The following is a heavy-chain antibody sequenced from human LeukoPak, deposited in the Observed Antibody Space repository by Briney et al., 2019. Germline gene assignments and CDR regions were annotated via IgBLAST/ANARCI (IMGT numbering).Heavy chain of an antibody. CDR3: AKDGLVGYSSGWPPFDY. Sequence: GGSLRLSCAASGFTFSSYAMSWVRQAPGKGLEWVSAISGSGGSTYYADSVKGRFTISRGNSKNTLYLQMNSLRAEDTAVYYCAKDGLVGYSSGWPPFDYWGQGTLVTVSS. D-gene: IGHD6-19*01. CDR2: ISGSGGST. V-gene: IGHV3-23*01. CDR1: GFTFSSYA. J-gene: IGHJ4*02.